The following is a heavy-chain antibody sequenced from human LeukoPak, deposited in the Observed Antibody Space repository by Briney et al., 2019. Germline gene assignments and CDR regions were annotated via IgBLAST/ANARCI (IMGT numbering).Heavy chain of an antibody. D-gene: IGHD3-22*01. CDR2: ISGSGGST. CDR3: VKASTSYYYDSSSYHSFDY. CDR1: GGSFSGYY. Sequence: ETLSLTCAVYGGSFSGYYWSWVRQAPGKGLEWVSSISGSGGSTSYADSVKGRFTISRDNSKNTLYVLMHSLRAEDTAVYYCVKASTSYYYDSSSYHSFDYWGQGTLVTVSS. J-gene: IGHJ4*02. V-gene: IGHV3-23*01.